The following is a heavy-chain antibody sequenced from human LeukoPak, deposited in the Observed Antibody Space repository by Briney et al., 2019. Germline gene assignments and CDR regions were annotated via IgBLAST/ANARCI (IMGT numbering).Heavy chain of an antibody. V-gene: IGHV4-59*01. J-gene: IGHJ4*02. CDR2: IYYSGST. Sequence: SETLSLTCTVSGGSISSYYWSWLRQPPGKGLEWIGYIYYSGSTNYNPSLKSRVTISVDTSKNQFSLKLSSVTAADTAVYYCARGGPRGSYYYYWGQGTLVTVSS. D-gene: IGHD1-26*01. CDR3: ARGGPRGSYYYY. CDR1: GGSISSYY.